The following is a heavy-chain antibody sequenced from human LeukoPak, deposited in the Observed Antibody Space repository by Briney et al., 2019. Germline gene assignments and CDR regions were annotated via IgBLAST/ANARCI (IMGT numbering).Heavy chain of an antibody. CDR2: IYHSGST. V-gene: IGHV4-4*02. D-gene: IGHD6-13*01. Sequence: SGTLSLTCAVSGGSISSSNWWSWVRQPPGKGLEWIGEIYHSGSTNYNPSLKSRVTISVDKSKNQFSLKLSSVTAADTAVYYCARSQPIGYSSSRGYYGMDVWGKGTTVTVSS. J-gene: IGHJ6*04. CDR3: ARSQPIGYSSSRGYYGMDV. CDR1: GGSISSSNW.